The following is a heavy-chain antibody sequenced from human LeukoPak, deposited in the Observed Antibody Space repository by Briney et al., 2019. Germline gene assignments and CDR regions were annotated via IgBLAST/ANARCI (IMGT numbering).Heavy chain of an antibody. J-gene: IGHJ3*02. D-gene: IGHD3-9*01. CDR2: INSDGSST. CDR3: ARDGPSRLRYFDWLSQGPDAFDI. CDR1: GFTFSSYW. V-gene: IGHV3-74*01. Sequence: GGSLRLSCAASGFTFSSYWMHWVRQAPGKGLVWVSRINSDGSSTIYADSVKGRFTISRDSAKNTLYLQMNSLRAEDTAVYYCARDGPSRLRYFDWLSQGPDAFDIWGQGTMVTVSS.